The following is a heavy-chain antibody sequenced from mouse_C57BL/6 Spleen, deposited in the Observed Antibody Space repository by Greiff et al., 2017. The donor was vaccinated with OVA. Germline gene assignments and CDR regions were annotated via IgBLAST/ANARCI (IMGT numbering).Heavy chain of an antibody. CDR2: IRLKSDNYAT. D-gene: IGHD1-1*01. CDR1: GFTFSNYW. V-gene: IGHV6-3*01. J-gene: IGHJ3*01. Sequence: EVKLMESGGGLVQPGGSMKLSCVASGFTFSNYWMNWVRQSPEKGLEWVAQIRLKSDNYATHYAESVKGRFTISRDDSKSSVYLQMNNLRAEDTGIYYCTKDYGSSFPFAYWGQGTLVTVSA. CDR3: TKDYGSSFPFAY.